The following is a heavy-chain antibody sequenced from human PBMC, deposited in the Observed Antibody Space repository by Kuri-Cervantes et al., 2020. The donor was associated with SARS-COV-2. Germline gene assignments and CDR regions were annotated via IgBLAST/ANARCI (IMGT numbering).Heavy chain of an antibody. Sequence: GESLKISCAASGFTFSSYAMSWVRQAPGKGLEYVSAISSNGGSTYYADSVKGRFTIPRDNSKNTLYLQMSSLRAEDTAVYYCVRSGAVAGTFDYWGQGTLVTVSS. CDR1: GFTFSSYA. D-gene: IGHD6-19*01. V-gene: IGHV3-64D*08. CDR3: VRSGAVAGTFDY. CDR2: ISSNGGST. J-gene: IGHJ4*02.